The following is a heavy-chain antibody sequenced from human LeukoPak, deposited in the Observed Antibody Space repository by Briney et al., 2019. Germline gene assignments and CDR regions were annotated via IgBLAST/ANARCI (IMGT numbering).Heavy chain of an antibody. Sequence: PGRSLRFPCAASGFTFDDYAMHWVRQAPGKGLEWVSTISWNSGIIGYADSVKGRFTISRDNAKNSLYLQMNSLRAEDTALYYCAKGTTATGHHSFDYWGQGTLVTVSS. CDR2: ISWNSGII. V-gene: IGHV3-9*01. CDR1: GFTFDDYA. D-gene: IGHD6-13*01. CDR3: AKGTTATGHHSFDY. J-gene: IGHJ4*02.